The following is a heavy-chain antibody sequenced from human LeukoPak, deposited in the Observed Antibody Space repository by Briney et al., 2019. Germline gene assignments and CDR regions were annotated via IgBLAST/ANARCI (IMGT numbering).Heavy chain of an antibody. CDR3: ARYYDSSGYYYYFDY. J-gene: IGHJ4*02. Sequence: PSETLSLTCTVSGGSISSGGYYWSWIRQPPGKGLEWIGEINHSGSTNYNPSLKSRVTISVDTSKNQFSLKLSSVTAADTAVYYCARYYDSSGYYYYFDYWGQGTLVTVSS. CDR1: GGSISSGGYY. CDR2: INHSGST. V-gene: IGHV4-39*07. D-gene: IGHD3-22*01.